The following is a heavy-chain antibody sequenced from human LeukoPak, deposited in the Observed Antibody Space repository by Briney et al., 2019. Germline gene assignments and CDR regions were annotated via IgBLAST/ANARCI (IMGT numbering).Heavy chain of an antibody. V-gene: IGHV4-34*01. CDR1: GGSFSGYY. CDR3: ARPGYCSSTSCFNGRGWFDP. J-gene: IGHJ5*02. D-gene: IGHD2-2*01. Sequence: SETLSLTCAVYGGSFSGYYWSWIRQPPGKGREWIGEINHSGSTNYNPSLKSRVTISVDTSKNQFSLKLSSVTAADTAVYYCARPGYCSSTSCFNGRGWFDPWGQGTLVTVSS. CDR2: INHSGST.